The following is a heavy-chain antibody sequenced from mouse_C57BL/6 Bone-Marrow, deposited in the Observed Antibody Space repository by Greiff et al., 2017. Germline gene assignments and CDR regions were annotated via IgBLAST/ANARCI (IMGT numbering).Heavy chain of an antibody. CDR2: IDPSDSYT. CDR3: ARDYYGSSYYFDY. V-gene: IGHV1-69*01. J-gene: IGHJ2*01. CDR1: GYTFTSYW. Sequence: VQLQQPGAELVMPGASVKLSCKASGYTFTSYWMHWVKQRPGQGLEWIGEIDPSDSYTNYNQKFKGKSTLTVDKSSSTASMQLSSLTSEDSAVYYCARDYYGSSYYFDYWGQGTTLTVSS. D-gene: IGHD1-1*01.